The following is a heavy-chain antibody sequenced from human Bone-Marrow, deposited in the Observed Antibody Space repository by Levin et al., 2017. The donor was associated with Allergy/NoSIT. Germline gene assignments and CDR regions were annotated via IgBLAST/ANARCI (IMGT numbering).Heavy chain of an antibody. CDR3: ARLEGFYDSSGYGPTDVFDI. Sequence: GESLKISCAASGFTFSSYSMNWVRQAPGKGLEWVSSISSSSSYIYYADSVKGRFTISRDNAKNSLYLQMNSLRAEDTAVYYCARLEGFYDSSGYGPTDVFDIWGQGTMVTVSS. J-gene: IGHJ3*02. CDR2: ISSSSSYI. CDR1: GFTFSSYS. V-gene: IGHV3-21*01. D-gene: IGHD3-22*01.